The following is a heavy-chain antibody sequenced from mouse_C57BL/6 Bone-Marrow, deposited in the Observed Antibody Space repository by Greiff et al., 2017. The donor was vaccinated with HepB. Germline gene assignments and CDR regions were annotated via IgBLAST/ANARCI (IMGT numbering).Heavy chain of an antibody. CDR2: IDPETGGT. V-gene: IGHV1-15*01. CDR1: GYTFTDYE. Sequence: VQLQQSGAELVRPGASVTLSCKASGYTFTDYEMHWVKQTPVHGLEWIGAIDPETGGTAYNQKFKGKAILTADKSSSTAYMELRSLTSEDSAVYYCTRKEYDEGAWFAYWGQGTLVTVSA. J-gene: IGHJ3*01. D-gene: IGHD2-12*01. CDR3: TRKEYDEGAWFAY.